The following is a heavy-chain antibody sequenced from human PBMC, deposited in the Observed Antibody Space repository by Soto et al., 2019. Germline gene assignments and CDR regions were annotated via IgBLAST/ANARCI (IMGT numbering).Heavy chain of an antibody. CDR3: VSQRTSVLTQAYFDY. V-gene: IGHV4-39*01. CDR1: GGSVSNSNYY. Sequence: SATLSITCTVSGGSVSNSNYYWGWLRPSPGRGLEWIGSVYYRGSSYSKSSVKSRVTISVDTSKNQFSLKLNSVTASDTAVYYCVSQRTSVLTQAYFDYWGQGALVTVSS. CDR2: VYYRGSS. D-gene: IGHD2-8*01. J-gene: IGHJ4*02.